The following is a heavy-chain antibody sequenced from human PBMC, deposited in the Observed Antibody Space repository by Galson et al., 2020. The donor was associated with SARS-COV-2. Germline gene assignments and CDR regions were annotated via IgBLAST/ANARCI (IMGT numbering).Heavy chain of an antibody. CDR2: IRSRTYDGTT. CDR3: ARGGFPYYYYMDV. J-gene: IGHJ6*03. CDR1: GFTFGDFA. V-gene: IGHV3-49*03. Sequence: GVLRLSCTVAGFTFGDFAMSWFRQAPGKGLEWVGFIRSRTYDGTTEYAASVKDRFTISRDDSKNVAYLQMNSLITEDTAVYYCARGGFPYYYYMDVWGKGTTVTVSS.